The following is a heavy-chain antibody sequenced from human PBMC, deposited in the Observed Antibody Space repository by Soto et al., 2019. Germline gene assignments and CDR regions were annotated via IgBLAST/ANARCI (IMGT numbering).Heavy chain of an antibody. CDR3: ASGSQGELVSWLDP. V-gene: IGHV3-21*01. D-gene: IGHD2-15*01. CDR2: ISSSSSYI. Sequence: EVQLVESGGGLVKPGGSLRLSCAASGFTFSSYSMNWVRQAPGKGLEWVSSISSSSSYIYYADSVKGRFTISRDNAKNSLYLQMNSLRAEDTAVYYCASGSQGELVSWLDPWGQGTLVTVSS. CDR1: GFTFSSYS. J-gene: IGHJ5*02.